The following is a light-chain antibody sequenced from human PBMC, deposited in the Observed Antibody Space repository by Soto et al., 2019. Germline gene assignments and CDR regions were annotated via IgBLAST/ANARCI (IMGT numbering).Light chain of an antibody. CDR1: QSISSW. V-gene: IGKV1-5*03. CDR2: KAS. CDR3: QQYNSLWT. J-gene: IGKJ1*01. Sequence: DIQMTQSPSTRSTSVVDRVTITCLASQSISSWLAWYQQKPGKAPKLLIYKASSLESGVQSRFSGSGSGTEFTLTISSLQPDDFATYYCQQYNSLWTFGQGTKVDIK.